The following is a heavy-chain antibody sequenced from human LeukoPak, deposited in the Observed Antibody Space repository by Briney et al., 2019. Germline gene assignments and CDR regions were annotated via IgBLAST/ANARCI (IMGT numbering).Heavy chain of an antibody. CDR1: GDSVSSNSAI. J-gene: IGHJ6*03. CDR2: TYYRSKWYI. CDR3: ASRIERIAAAGMGSYYYYMDV. Sequence: SQTLSLTCAISGDSVSSNSAIWNWIRQSPSRGLEWLGRTYYRSKWYIDYGASVKSRITINADTSKNHFSLQLNSVTPEDTAVYYCASRIERIAAAGMGSYYYYMDVWGKGTMVTVSS. V-gene: IGHV6-1*01. D-gene: IGHD6-13*01.